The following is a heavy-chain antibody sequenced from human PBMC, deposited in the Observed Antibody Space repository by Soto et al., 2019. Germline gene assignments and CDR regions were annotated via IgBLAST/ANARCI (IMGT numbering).Heavy chain of an antibody. CDR1: NGSITSGNW. Sequence: QVQLQESGPGLVKPSGTLSLTCAVSNGSITSGNWWSWVRQPPGKGLEWIGDIYQTGSTNDNPSLGSRVISPVDRSKNKCSRGLSCVTAAGTAVYFCARVWGALAPSGGWFGPWGRGSLVTVSS. CDR2: IYQTGST. D-gene: IGHD3-16*01. V-gene: IGHV4-4*02. J-gene: IGHJ5*02. CDR3: ARVWGALAPSGGWFGP.